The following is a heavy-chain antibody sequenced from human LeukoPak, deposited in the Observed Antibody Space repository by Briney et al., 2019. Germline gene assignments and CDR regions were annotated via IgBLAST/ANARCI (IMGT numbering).Heavy chain of an antibody. V-gene: IGHV4-34*01. D-gene: IGHD6-19*01. CDR3: ASQRAGY. Sequence: SETLSLTCAVYGGSFSGYYWSWIRQPPGKGLEWIGEINHSGSTNYNPSLKSRVTISVDTSKNQFSLKLSSVTAADTAVYYCASQRAGYWGQGTLVTVSS. CDR2: INHSGST. CDR1: GGSFSGYY. J-gene: IGHJ4*02.